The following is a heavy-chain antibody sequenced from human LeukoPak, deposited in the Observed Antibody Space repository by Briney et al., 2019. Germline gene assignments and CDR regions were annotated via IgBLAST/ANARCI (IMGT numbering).Heavy chain of an antibody. CDR3: AKVWGDIVVVPAAIKGPYYYYYMDV. D-gene: IGHD2-2*02. CDR1: GFTFSSYA. CDR2: ISGSGGST. V-gene: IGHV3-23*01. J-gene: IGHJ6*03. Sequence: PGGSLRLSCAASGFTFSSYAMSWVRQAPGKGLEWVSAISGSGGSTYYADSVKGRFTISRDNSKNTLYLQMNSLRAEDTAVYYCAKVWGDIVVVPAAIKGPYYYYYMDVWGKGTTVTVS.